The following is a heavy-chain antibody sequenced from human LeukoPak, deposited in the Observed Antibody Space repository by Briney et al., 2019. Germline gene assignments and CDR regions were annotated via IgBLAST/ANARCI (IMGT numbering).Heavy chain of an antibody. J-gene: IGHJ6*03. Sequence: PGGSLRLSCAASGFTFSSYSMNWVRQAPGKGLEWVSYISSGSNTIYYADSVKGRFTISRDNAENTLYLQMNSLGAEDTAVYYCARDDHYNYYYMDVWGKGTTVTVSS. V-gene: IGHV3-48*01. CDR2: ISSGSNTI. CDR3: ARDDHYNYYYMDV. CDR1: GFTFSSYS.